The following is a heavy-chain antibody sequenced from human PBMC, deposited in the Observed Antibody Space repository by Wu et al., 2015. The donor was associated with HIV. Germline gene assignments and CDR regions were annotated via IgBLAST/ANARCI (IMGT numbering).Heavy chain of an antibody. V-gene: IGHV1-69*01. CDR1: GGTFSSYA. CDR3: ARGYCSGGSCYYYYYMDV. D-gene: IGHD2-15*01. Sequence: QVQLVQSGAEVKKPGSSVKVSCKASGGTFSSYAISWVRQAPGQGLEWMGGIIPIFGTANYAQKFRGRVTITADESTSTAYMELSSLRSEDTAVYYCARGYCSGGSCYYYYYMDVWGKGTTVTVSS. J-gene: IGHJ6*03. CDR2: IIPIFGTA.